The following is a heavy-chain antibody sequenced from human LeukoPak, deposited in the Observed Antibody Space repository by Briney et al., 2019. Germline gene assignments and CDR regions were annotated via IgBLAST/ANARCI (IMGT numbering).Heavy chain of an antibody. J-gene: IGHJ4*02. Sequence: VASVKVSCKTSGDTFTGYYIHWVRQAPGQGLEWMGWIDPNSGGTNYVQKFQGRVTMTRDTSISTAYMELSGLRSDDTAVYFCARYSSTWNAAFDYWGRGTLVTVSS. CDR3: ARYSSTWNAAFDY. CDR1: GDTFTGYY. CDR2: IDPNSGGT. V-gene: IGHV1-2*02. D-gene: IGHD6-13*01.